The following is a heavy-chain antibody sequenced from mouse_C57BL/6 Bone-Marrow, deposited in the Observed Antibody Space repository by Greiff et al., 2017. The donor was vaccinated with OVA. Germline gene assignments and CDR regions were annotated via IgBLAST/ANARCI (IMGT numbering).Heavy chain of an antibody. CDR1: GFTFSDYY. CDR3: ARHWGYAMDY. Sequence: EVKLVESGGGLVQPGGSLKLSCAASGFTFSDYYMYWVRQTPEKRLEWVAYISNGGGSTYYPDTVKGRFTISRDHAKNTLYLQMSRLKSEDTAMYYCARHWGYAMDYWGQGTSVTVSS. CDR2: ISNGGGST. J-gene: IGHJ4*01. V-gene: IGHV5-12*01.